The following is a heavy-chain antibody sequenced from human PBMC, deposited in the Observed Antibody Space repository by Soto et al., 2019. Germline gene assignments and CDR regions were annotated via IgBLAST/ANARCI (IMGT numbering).Heavy chain of an antibody. CDR3: ARPKTIGAAAGKGWFDP. CDR1: GGSISSYN. CDR2: IYYSGST. D-gene: IGHD6-13*01. Sequence: PSETLSLTCTISGGSISSYNWSWIGKPTGKGLEWIGYIYYSGSTYYSPSLKGRLTISVDPSKNQFSLKLTYVTAADTAMYYCARPKTIGAAAGKGWFDPWGQGTLVTVSS. V-gene: IGHV4-59*08. J-gene: IGHJ5*02.